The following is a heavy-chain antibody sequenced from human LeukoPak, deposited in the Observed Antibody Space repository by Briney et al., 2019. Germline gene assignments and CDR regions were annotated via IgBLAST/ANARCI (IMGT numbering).Heavy chain of an antibody. Sequence: SETLSLTCTVSGGSISSGSSYWRWIRQPAGKGLEWIGRIYTSGSTNYNPSLKSRVTISVDTSKNQFSLKLSSVTAADTAVYYCARGYCSGGRCPGLDYYYYMDVWGKGTTVTVSS. D-gene: IGHD2-15*01. CDR2: IYTSGST. J-gene: IGHJ6*03. CDR3: ARGYCSGGRCPGLDYYYYMDV. CDR1: GGSISSGSSY. V-gene: IGHV4-61*02.